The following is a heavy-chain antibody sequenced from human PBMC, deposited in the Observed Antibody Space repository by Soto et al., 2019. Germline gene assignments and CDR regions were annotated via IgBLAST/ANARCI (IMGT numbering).Heavy chain of an antibody. J-gene: IGHJ1*01. Sequence: EVQLAESGGGLVQPGGSLRLSCAVSGFNFSTYNMNWVRQAPGKGLEWVSYIGSSKSPTYYADSVKGAFTISRDNAKSSLFLQMRSVRAEDTAVYYCARGLVEEAPNTEYFHHWGQGTLVTVSS. CDR3: ARGLVEEAPNTEYFHH. D-gene: IGHD2-8*02. V-gene: IGHV3-48*01. CDR1: GFNFSTYN. CDR2: IGSSKSPT.